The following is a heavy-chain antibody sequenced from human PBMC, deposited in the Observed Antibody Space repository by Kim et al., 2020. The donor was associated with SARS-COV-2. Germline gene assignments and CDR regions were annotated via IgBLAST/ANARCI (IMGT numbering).Heavy chain of an antibody. D-gene: IGHD5-18*01. CDR3: AIDFKGYSYGIAGQGY. J-gene: IGHJ4*02. Sequence: SVKGPFTISRDNAKNSLYLQMNSLRAEDTAVYYCAIDFKGYSYGIAGQGYWGQGTLVTVSS. V-gene: IGHV3-11*01.